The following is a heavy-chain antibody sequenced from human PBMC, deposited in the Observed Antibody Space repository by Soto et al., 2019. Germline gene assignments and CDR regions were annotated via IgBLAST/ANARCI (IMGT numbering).Heavy chain of an antibody. CDR3: ARGRSVIGSYSFDYYYGLDV. CDR2: IIPIFGTA. J-gene: IGHJ6*02. D-gene: IGHD1-26*01. V-gene: IGHV1-69*13. Sequence: GAAGKVSCKACGGTFSSYAISWVRQAPAQGLEWMGGIIPIFGTANYAQKFQGRVTITADESTSTDYMELSSLRSEDTAVYYCARGRSVIGSYSFDYYYGLDVWGQGTTVTVSS. CDR1: GGTFSSYA.